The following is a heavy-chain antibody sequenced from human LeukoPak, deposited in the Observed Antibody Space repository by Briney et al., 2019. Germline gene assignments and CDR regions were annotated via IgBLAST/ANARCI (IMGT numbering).Heavy chain of an antibody. J-gene: IGHJ6*02. CDR3: ARDYYGSGSYLIMAYYYGMDV. CDR1: GFTFSSYA. D-gene: IGHD3-10*01. Sequence: PGGSLRLSCAASGFTFSSYAMHWVRQAPGKGLEWVAVISYDGSNKYYADSVKGRFTISRDNSKNTLYLQMNSLRAEDTAVYYCARDYYGSGSYLIMAYYYGMDVWGQGTTVAVSS. CDR2: ISYDGSNK. V-gene: IGHV3-30-3*01.